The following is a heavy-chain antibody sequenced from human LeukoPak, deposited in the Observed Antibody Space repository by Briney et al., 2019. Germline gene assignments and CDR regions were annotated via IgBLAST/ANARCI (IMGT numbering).Heavy chain of an antibody. CDR3: ARSTCSSTSCQRKGAFDI. CDR1: GASIDAAGYS. D-gene: IGHD2-2*01. Sequence: PSETLSLTCAVSGASIDAAGYSWNWIRQAPGKDLEWIGNIYHGGRTSYKSSLKSRVTISVDTSKNHFSLNLSSVTAADTAVYYCARSTCSSTSCQRKGAFDIWGQGTVVTVSS. V-gene: IGHV4-30-2*02. CDR2: IYHGGRT. J-gene: IGHJ3*02.